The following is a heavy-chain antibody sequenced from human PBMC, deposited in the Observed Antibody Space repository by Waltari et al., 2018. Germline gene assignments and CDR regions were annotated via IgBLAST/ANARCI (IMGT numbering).Heavy chain of an antibody. V-gene: IGHV3-74*03. CDR1: GFTFSSFW. CDR3: ARVSRRTYRSPVPGRHYYYGMDV. CDR2: ISTDASDT. Sequence: EEQLVESGGGSVQPGDSLRLSCAASGFTFSSFWMNWVRQPPGKGPLWVSRISTDASDTTYADSVKGRFTISRDNARNTLYLQMNRLRAEDTAVYFCARVSRRTYRSPVPGRHYYYGMDVWGQGTTVTVSS. D-gene: IGHD1-1*01. J-gene: IGHJ6*02.